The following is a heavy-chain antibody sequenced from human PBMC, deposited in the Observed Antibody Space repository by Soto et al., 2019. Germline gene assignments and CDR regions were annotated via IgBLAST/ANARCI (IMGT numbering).Heavy chain of an antibody. J-gene: IGHJ6*02. CDR3: AKSAQWVAKGGMDV. CDR2: ISNDGIKK. CDR1: GFTFSSYG. V-gene: IGHV3-30*18. D-gene: IGHD1-26*01. Sequence: QVQLVESGGGVVQPGGSLRLSCAASGFTFSSYGVHWVRQDPGKGLEWVAVISNDGIKKNYGESAKGRFTISRDNPKNSLYLQMNRLRTEDTAVYYCAKSAQWVAKGGMDVWGQGTTVTVSS.